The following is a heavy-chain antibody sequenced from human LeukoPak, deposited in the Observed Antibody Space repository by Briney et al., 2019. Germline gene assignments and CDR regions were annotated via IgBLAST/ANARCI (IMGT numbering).Heavy chain of an antibody. Sequence: GGSLRLSCAASGFTFSSYAMSWVRQAPGKGLEWVSAISGSGGSTYYADSVKGRSNISRDNSKNTLYLQMNSLRAEDTAVYYCAKVRGSNWNHFDYWGQGTLVTVSS. J-gene: IGHJ4*02. CDR1: GFTFSSYA. CDR2: ISGSGGST. D-gene: IGHD1-20*01. V-gene: IGHV3-23*01. CDR3: AKVRGSNWNHFDY.